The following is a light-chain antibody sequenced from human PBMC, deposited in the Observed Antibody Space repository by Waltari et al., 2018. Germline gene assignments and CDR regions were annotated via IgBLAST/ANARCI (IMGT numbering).Light chain of an antibody. CDR3: QQYNNYPYT. CDR2: KAS. CDR1: QSISTW. Sequence: DIQMTHSHSTLTAIVGYKVTITCRASQSISTWLAWYQQKPGKATKLLIYKASSLESGVPSRFSGSGSGTEFTLTISSLQPDDFAIYYCQQYNNYPYTFGQGTKLDFK. V-gene: IGKV1-5*03. J-gene: IGKJ2*01.